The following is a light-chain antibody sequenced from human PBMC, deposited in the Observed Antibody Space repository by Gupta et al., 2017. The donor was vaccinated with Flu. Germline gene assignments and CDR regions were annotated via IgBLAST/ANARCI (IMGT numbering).Light chain of an antibody. V-gene: IGLV2-14*01. Sequence: QSALTQPASVSGSPGQSITISCTGTSSDVGGYNYVSWYQQHPGKAPKIMIYEVRNRPSGVSNRFSGSQSGNTASLTISGLQAEDEADYYCSSYTSSNTWVFGGGTILTVL. J-gene: IGLJ2*01. CDR1: SSDVGGYNY. CDR2: EVR. CDR3: SSYTSSNTWV.